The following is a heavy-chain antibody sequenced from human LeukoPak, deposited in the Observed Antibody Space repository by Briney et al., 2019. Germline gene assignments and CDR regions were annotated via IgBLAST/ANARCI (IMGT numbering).Heavy chain of an antibody. J-gene: IGHJ4*02. Sequence: SETLSLTCTVCGGSVSSGSYYWSWIRQPPGKGLEWIGYIYYSGSTYYNPSLKSRVTISVDTSKNQFSLKLSSVTAAVTAVYYCARDGGSGWFYYFDYWGQGTLVTVSS. CDR2: IYYSGST. CDR3: ARDGGSGWFYYFDY. D-gene: IGHD6-19*01. V-gene: IGHV4-61*01. CDR1: GGSVSSGSYY.